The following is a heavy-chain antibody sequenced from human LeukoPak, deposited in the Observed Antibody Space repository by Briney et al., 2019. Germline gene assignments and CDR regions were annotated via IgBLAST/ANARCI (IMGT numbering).Heavy chain of an antibody. Sequence: GGSLRLSCAASGFTFSSYWMHWVRQAPGKGLVWVSRIKSDGSTTNYADSVKGRFTISRDNAKNTLYLQMNSLRAEDTALYYCARRAGDYSHPYDYWGQGTLVTVSS. V-gene: IGHV3-74*01. CDR1: GFTFSSYW. J-gene: IGHJ4*02. CDR3: ARRAGDYSHPYDY. D-gene: IGHD3-22*01. CDR2: IKSDGSTT.